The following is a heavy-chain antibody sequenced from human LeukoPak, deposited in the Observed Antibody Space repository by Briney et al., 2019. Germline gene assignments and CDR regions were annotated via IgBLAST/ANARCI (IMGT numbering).Heavy chain of an antibody. CDR1: GYSFIDYY. Sequence: SAVKVSCRASGYSFIDYYLPWVRQPPGPGLEWMGWIDPNSGGPHCTQKFQGRVNMTRDTSISTAYMELSGLTSDDTAVYYCARRLSTWSEGWFDPWGQGTLVTVSS. CDR2: IDPNSGGP. CDR3: ARRLSTWSEGWFDP. V-gene: IGHV1-2*02. D-gene: IGHD6-13*01. J-gene: IGHJ5*02.